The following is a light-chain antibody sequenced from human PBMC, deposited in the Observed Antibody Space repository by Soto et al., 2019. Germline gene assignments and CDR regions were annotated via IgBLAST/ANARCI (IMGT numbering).Light chain of an antibody. CDR1: SDNIGSYNL. CDR2: EGS. Sequence: QSVLTQPASVSGSLGQSITISCIGTSDNIGSYNLVSWYQHNPGTAPKIIIFEGSKRPSGVSNRFSGSRSGNTASLTISGLQAEDEADYYCCSFAGTGTQDVFGTGTTLTVL. CDR3: CSFAGTGTQDV. V-gene: IGLV2-23*01. J-gene: IGLJ1*01.